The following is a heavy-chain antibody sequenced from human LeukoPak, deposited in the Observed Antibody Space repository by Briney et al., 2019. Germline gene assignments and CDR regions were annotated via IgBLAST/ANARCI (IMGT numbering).Heavy chain of an antibody. V-gene: IGHV3-23*01. CDR3: AKYVSGGEYGGMWYYYGMDV. J-gene: IGHJ6*02. D-gene: IGHD4-23*01. CDR1: GFTSSSYA. CDR2: ISGSGGST. Sequence: GGSLRLSCAASGFTSSSYAMTWVRQAPGKGLEWVSAISGSGGSTYYADSVKGRFTISRDNSKNTLYLQMNSLRAEDTAVYYCAKYVSGGEYGGMWYYYGMDVWGQGTTVTASS.